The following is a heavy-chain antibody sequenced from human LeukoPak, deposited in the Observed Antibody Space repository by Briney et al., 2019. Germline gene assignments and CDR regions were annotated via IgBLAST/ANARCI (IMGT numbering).Heavy chain of an antibody. D-gene: IGHD3-10*01. V-gene: IGHV3-30*18. CDR3: AKPYYYDSGSPSFCEF. CDR2: TSYGGSKK. J-gene: IGHJ4*02. Sequence: PGGSLRLSCAASGFTFSSYGMHWVRQAPGKGLEWVAVTSYGGSKKFYADSVTGRFTISRDNSKNTLYLQMNSLRAEDTAVYYCAKPYYYDSGSPSFCEFWRRGPLVTVSS. CDR1: GFTFSSYG.